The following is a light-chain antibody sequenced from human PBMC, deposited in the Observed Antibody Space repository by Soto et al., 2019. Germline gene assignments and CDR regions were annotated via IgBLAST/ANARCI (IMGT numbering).Light chain of an antibody. CDR3: QHYGTTPWT. V-gene: IGKV3-20*01. CDR1: QSVCSRC. CDR2: GAS. J-gene: IGKJ1*01. Sequence: ETGLTQSPGTLSLSPGERVTLSCRASQSVCSRCLAWYQQKPGQSPRLLIYGASSRATGIPDRFSGSGSGTDFTLTISRLETEDFAVYYCQHYGTTPWTFVQGTKVGIK.